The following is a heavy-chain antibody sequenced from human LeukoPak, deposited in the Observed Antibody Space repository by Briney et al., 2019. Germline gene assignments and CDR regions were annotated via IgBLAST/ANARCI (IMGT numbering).Heavy chain of an antibody. CDR1: GFTFSDSW. Sequence: GGSLRLSCAASGFTFSDSWMSWVRQAPGKGLEWVANMYQDGSAKGYVDSVKGRFTISRDNARNSLYLQMSSLRPEDTAVYYCATYTHWVAGDVWGQGTTVTVSS. CDR3: ATYTHWVAGDV. V-gene: IGHV3-7*01. CDR2: MYQDGSAK. D-gene: IGHD3-16*01. J-gene: IGHJ6*02.